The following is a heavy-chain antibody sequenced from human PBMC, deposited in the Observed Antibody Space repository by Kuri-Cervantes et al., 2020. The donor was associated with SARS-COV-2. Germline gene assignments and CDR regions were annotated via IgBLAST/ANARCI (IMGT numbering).Heavy chain of an antibody. CDR2: IYYSGGT. CDR3: VGSSSVVVIATGPYYFDY. D-gene: IGHD2-21*01. J-gene: IGHJ4*02. Sequence: GSLRLSCTVSGGSISSSSYYGGWIRQPPGRGLEWIGCIYYSGGTDYNPSLKSRVTIFVDTSKNQFSLKLSSVTAADTAVYYCVGSSSVVVIATGPYYFDYWGQGTLVTVSS. CDR1: GGSISSSSYY. V-gene: IGHV4-39*01.